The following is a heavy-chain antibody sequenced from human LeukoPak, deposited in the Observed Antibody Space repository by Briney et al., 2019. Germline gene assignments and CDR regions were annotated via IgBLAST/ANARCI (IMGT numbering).Heavy chain of an antibody. CDR3: ARDVRNYDNSAYAYFDY. J-gene: IGHJ4*02. Sequence: SETLSLTCTVSGDSISSYYWSWIRQPPGQGLEWIGYIHHTGTTKYNPSLKSRVTISIDTFRMQFSLNLRSVTAADTAVYYCARDVRNYDNSAYAYFDYWGQGSPVTVST. CDR2: IHHTGTT. D-gene: IGHD3-22*01. V-gene: IGHV4-59*01. CDR1: GDSISSYY.